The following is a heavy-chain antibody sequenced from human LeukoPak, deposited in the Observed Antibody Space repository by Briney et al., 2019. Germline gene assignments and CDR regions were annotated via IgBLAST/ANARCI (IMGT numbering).Heavy chain of an antibody. V-gene: IGHV3-21*01. CDR2: ISSSSSYI. D-gene: IGHD7-27*01. Sequence: PGGSLRLSCAASGFTFSSYSMNWVRQAPGKGLEWVSSISSSSSYIYYADSVKGRFTISRDNAKNSLYLQMNSLRAEDTAVYYCASQTGERKLYYFDYWGQGTLGTVSS. CDR1: GFTFSSYS. CDR3: ASQTGERKLYYFDY. J-gene: IGHJ4*02.